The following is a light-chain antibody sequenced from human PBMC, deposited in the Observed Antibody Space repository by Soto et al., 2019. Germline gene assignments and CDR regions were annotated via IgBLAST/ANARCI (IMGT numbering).Light chain of an antibody. V-gene: IGKV1-5*03. CDR3: QQYNSYSPYT. CDR2: KAS. CDR1: QSISSW. Sequence: DIQMTQSPSTLSASVGDRVTITCRASQSISSWLAWYQQKPGKAPKLLIYKASSLESGVPSRFSGSESGTEFTLTISCLQPDDFATYSCQQYNSYSPYTFGQGTKLEIK. J-gene: IGKJ2*01.